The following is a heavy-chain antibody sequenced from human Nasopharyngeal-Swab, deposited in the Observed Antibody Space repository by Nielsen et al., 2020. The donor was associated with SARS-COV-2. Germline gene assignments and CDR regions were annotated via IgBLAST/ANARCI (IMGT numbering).Heavy chain of an antibody. CDR2: IYPGDSDT. J-gene: IGHJ4*02. Sequence: GESLKISCKGSGYSFTSYWIGWVRQMPGKGLEWMGIIYPGDSDTRYSPSFQGQVTISADKSINTAYLQWGSLKASDTAMYYCARGLIAAAGIFDYWGQGTLVTVSS. V-gene: IGHV5-51*01. CDR3: ARGLIAAAGIFDY. D-gene: IGHD6-13*01. CDR1: GYSFTSYW.